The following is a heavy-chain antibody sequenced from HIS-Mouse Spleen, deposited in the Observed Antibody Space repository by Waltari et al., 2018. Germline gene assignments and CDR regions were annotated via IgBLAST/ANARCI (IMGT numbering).Heavy chain of an antibody. CDR1: GGSISSSSYY. V-gene: IGHV4-39*07. J-gene: IGHJ4*02. D-gene: IGHD3-9*01. CDR3: ARGNYDILTGPYYFDY. CDR2: IYYSGGT. Sequence: QLQLQESGPGLVKPSETLSLTCTVSGGSISSSSYYWGWIRQPPGKGLEWIGSIYYSGGTYSNPALKSRVTISVDTSKNQFSLKLGSVTAADTAVYYCARGNYDILTGPYYFDYWGQGTLVTVSS.